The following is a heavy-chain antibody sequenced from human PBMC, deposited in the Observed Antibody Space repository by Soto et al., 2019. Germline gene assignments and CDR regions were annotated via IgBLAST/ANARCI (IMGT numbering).Heavy chain of an antibody. D-gene: IGHD2-21*02. V-gene: IGHV4-38-2*02. CDR2: IYHSGST. CDR3: ARDPAYCGGDCPNWFDP. Sequence: PSETLSLTCAVSGYSISSGYYWGWIRQPPGKGLEWIGSIYHSGSTYYNPSLKSRVTISVDTSKNQFSLKLSSVTAADTAVYYCARDPAYCGGDCPNWFDPWGQGTLVTVSS. CDR1: GYSISSGYY. J-gene: IGHJ5*02.